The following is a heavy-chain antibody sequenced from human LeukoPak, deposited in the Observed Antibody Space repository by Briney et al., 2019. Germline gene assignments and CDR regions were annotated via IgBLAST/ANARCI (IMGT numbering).Heavy chain of an antibody. CDR3: ARDHYDSSGYYSFDY. D-gene: IGHD3-22*01. Sequence: GGSLRLSCAASGLTFSSYEMNWVRQAPGKGLEWVSYISGGNVIYYADSVKGRFTISRDNAKNSLYLQMNSLRAEDTAVYYCARDHYDSSGYYSFDYWGQGTLVTVSS. CDR2: ISGGNVI. V-gene: IGHV3-48*03. J-gene: IGHJ4*02. CDR1: GLTFSSYE.